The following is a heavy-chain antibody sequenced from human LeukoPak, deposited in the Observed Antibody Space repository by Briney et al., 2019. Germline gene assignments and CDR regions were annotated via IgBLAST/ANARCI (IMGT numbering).Heavy chain of an antibody. V-gene: IGHV4-59*12. CDR2: IYYSGST. CDR3: ARSRQLGYYFDY. D-gene: IGHD6-6*01. J-gene: IGHJ4*02. CDR1: GGSIRSYY. Sequence: SETLSLTCTVSGGSIRSYYWSWIRQPPGKGLEWIGYIYYSGSTNYNPSLKSRVTISVDTSKNQFSLKLSSVTAEDTAVYYCARSRQLGYYFDYWGQGTLVTVSS.